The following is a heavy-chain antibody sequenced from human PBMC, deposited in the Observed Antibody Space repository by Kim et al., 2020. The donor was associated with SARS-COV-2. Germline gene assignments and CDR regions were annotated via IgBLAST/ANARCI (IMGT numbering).Heavy chain of an antibody. V-gene: IGHV4-34*01. Sequence: NPALRSRVTISVDTAKNQFSLKLSSVTAADTAVYYWARSPRRARPNWFDPWGQGTLVTVSS. J-gene: IGHJ5*02. CDR3: ARSPRRARPNWFDP.